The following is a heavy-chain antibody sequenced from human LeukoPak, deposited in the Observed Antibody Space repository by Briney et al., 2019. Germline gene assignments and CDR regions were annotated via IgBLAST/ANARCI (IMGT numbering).Heavy chain of an antibody. D-gene: IGHD6-6*01. V-gene: IGHV3-23*01. J-gene: IGHJ4*02. CDR3: ANWIGSSSRDY. CDR1: GFTFSTYA. CDR2: INSNGDEI. Sequence: GGSLRLSCAASGFTFSTYAMTWVRQAPGKGLEWVSGINSNGDEIYYADSVRGRLTISRDNSNNALYLQMDSLRAEDTAVYYCANWIGSSSRDYWGQGTLVTVSS.